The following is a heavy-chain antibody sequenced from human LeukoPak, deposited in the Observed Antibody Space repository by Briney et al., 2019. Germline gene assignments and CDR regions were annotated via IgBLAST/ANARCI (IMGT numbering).Heavy chain of an antibody. CDR1: GGSFSGYY. D-gene: IGHD6-13*01. V-gene: IGHV4-34*01. CDR3: ARDGNSSGWYGIDY. J-gene: IGHJ4*02. Sequence: SETLSLTCAVYGGSFSGYYWSWIRQPPGKGLEWIGEINHSGSTNYNPSLKSRVTISVDTSKNQFSLKLSSVTAADTAVYYCARDGNSSGWYGIDYWGQGTLATVSS. CDR2: INHSGST.